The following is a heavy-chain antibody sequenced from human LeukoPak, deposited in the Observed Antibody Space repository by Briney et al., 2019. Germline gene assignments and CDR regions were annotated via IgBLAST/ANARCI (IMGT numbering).Heavy chain of an antibody. CDR2: IYTSGTT. Sequence: PSETLSLTCTVSGGSISSYYWSWIRQPAGKGLEWLGRIYTSGTTNYNPSLKSRVTMSVDTSKNQFSLKLSSVTAADTAVYYCARDSSTMTLYYWGQGTLVTVSS. J-gene: IGHJ4*02. CDR1: GGSISSYY. D-gene: IGHD5/OR15-5a*01. V-gene: IGHV4-4*07. CDR3: ARDSSTMTLYY.